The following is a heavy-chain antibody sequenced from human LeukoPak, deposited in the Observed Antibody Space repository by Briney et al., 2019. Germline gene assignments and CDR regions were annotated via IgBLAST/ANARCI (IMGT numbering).Heavy chain of an antibody. V-gene: IGHV7-4-1*02. J-gene: IGHJ4*02. D-gene: IGHD6-13*01. Sequence: GASVKVSCKASGYSFSTYGMNWVRQAPGQGLEWMGWINTNTGNPTYAQGFTGRFAFSLDTSVSTAYLQISGLKAEDTAVYYCAREVLSSSFDYWGQGTLVTVSS. CDR1: GYSFSTYG. CDR2: INTNTGNP. CDR3: AREVLSSSFDY.